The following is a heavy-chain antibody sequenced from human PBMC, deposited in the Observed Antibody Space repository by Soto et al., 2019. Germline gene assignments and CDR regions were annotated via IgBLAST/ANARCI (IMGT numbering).Heavy chain of an antibody. V-gene: IGHV3-74*01. CDR2: INSDGTTT. CDR3: VRDIR. J-gene: IGHJ4*02. Sequence: EVQLVESGGGLDQPGGSLRLSCAASGFTFNNFWMYWVRQTPEKGLVWVSGINSDGTTTIYADSVKGRFTISRDNAKNTLYLQMNSLTVEDTAIYYCVRDIRWGQGTLVTVSS. CDR1: GFTFNNFW.